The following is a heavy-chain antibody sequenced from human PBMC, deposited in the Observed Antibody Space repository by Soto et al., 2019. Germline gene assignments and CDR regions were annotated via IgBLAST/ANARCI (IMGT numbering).Heavy chain of an antibody. D-gene: IGHD3-10*01. V-gene: IGHV4-39*01. J-gene: IGHJ5*02. Sequence: PSETLSLTCTVSGGSISSSSYHWGWIRQPPGKGLEWIGSIYYSGSTYYNPSLKSRITISVDTSKNQFSLKLSSVTAADTAVYYCARHRMVRGVHNWFDPWGRGTLVTVSS. CDR1: GGSISSSSYH. CDR3: ARHRMVRGVHNWFDP. CDR2: IYYSGST.